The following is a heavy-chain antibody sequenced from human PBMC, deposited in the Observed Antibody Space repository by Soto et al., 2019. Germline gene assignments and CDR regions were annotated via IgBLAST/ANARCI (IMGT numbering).Heavy chain of an antibody. J-gene: IGHJ6*02. V-gene: IGHV4-31*03. CDR1: GVSISSGGYY. CDR2: VYYSGST. CDR3: ARELKDYSSYGMDV. Sequence: LSLTCTFSGVSISSGGYYCSWILQHPGKGREWIGYVYYSGSTYYNPSLKIRVTISVDTAKNQVSLKLSSVTAADTAVDYCARELKDYSSYGMDVWGQGTTVTVSS.